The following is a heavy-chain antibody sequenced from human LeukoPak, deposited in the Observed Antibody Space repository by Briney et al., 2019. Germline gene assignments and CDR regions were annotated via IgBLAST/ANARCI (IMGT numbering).Heavy chain of an antibody. D-gene: IGHD3-10*01. CDR1: GFTFSSYG. J-gene: IGHJ3*02. CDR3: AREDLLWFGELLRNDAFDI. Sequence: GGSLRLSCAASGFTFSSYGMPWVRQAPGKGLEWVAVIWYDGSNKYYADSVKGRFTISRDNSKNTLYLQMNSLRAEDTAVYYCAREDLLWFGELLRNDAFDIWGQGTMVTVSS. V-gene: IGHV3-33*01. CDR2: IWYDGSNK.